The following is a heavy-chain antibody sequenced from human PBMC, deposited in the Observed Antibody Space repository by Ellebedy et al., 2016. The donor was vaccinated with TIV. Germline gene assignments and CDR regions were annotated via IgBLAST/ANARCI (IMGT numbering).Heavy chain of an antibody. Sequence: SVKVSXXASGGTFSSYAISWVRQAPGQGLEWMGGIIPIFGTANYAQKFQGRVTITADESTSTAYMELSSLRSEDTAVYYCARDPGNSPSNRRYYYYYMDVWGKGTTVTVSS. CDR3: ARDPGNSPSNRRYYYYYMDV. CDR2: IIPIFGTA. J-gene: IGHJ6*03. D-gene: IGHD1/OR15-1a*01. V-gene: IGHV1-69*13. CDR1: GGTFSSYA.